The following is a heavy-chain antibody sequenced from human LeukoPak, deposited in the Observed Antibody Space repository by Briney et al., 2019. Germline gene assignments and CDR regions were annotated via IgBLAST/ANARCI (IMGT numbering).Heavy chain of an antibody. D-gene: IGHD2-2*01. Sequence: ASVKVSCKASGYTFTGYYMHWVRQAPGQGLEWMGWINPNSGGTNYAQKFQGRVTMTRDTSISTAYMELSRLRSDDTAVYYCAGFPRVVVPAMHNYYYYGMDVWGQGTTVTVSS. CDR2: INPNSGGT. CDR3: AGFPRVVVPAMHNYYYYGMDV. CDR1: GYTFTGYY. J-gene: IGHJ6*02. V-gene: IGHV1-2*02.